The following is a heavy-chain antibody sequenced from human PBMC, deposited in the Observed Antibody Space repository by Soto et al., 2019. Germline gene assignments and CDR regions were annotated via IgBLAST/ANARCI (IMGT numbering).Heavy chain of an antibody. Sequence: SVKVSCKASGGTFSSYAISWVRQAPGQGLEWMGGIIPIFGTANYAQKFQGRVTITADESTSTAYMELSSLRSEDTAVYYCARGGRYNWNSALSRFDPWGQGTLVTVSS. CDR1: GGTFSSYA. J-gene: IGHJ5*02. V-gene: IGHV1-69*13. CDR3: ARGGRYNWNSALSRFDP. D-gene: IGHD1-7*01. CDR2: IIPIFGTA.